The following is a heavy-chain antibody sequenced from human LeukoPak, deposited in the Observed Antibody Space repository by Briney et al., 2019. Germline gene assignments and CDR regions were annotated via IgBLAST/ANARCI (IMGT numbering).Heavy chain of an antibody. CDR3: ARVPLGYCSSTSCPYYYYYCMDV. CDR2: IYYSGST. J-gene: IGHJ6*04. V-gene: IGHV4-59*01. D-gene: IGHD2-2*01. Sequence: SETLSLTCTVSGGSISSYYWSWIRQPPGKGLEWIGYIYYSGSTNYNPSLKSRVTISVDTSKNQFSLKLSSVTAADTAVYYCARVPLGYCSSTSCPYYYYYCMDVWGKGTTVTVSS. CDR1: GGSISSYY.